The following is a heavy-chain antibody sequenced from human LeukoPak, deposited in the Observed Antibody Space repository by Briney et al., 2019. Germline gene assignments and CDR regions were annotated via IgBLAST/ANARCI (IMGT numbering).Heavy chain of an antibody. CDR2: INPNSGGT. J-gene: IGHJ6*03. V-gene: IGHV1-2*02. CDR1: GYTFTGYY. D-gene: IGHD3-3*01. Sequence: ASVKVPCKASGYTFTGYYMHWVRQAPGQGLEWMGWINPNSGGTNYAQKFQGRVTMTRDTSISTAYMELSRLRSDDTAVYYCARDYGVFGVVSLYYYMDVWGKGTTVTVSS. CDR3: ARDYGVFGVVSLYYYMDV.